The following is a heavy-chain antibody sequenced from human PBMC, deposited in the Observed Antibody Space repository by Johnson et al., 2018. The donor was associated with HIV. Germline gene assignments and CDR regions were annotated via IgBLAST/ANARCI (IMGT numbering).Heavy chain of an antibody. CDR2: ISYDGSNK. J-gene: IGHJ1*01. CDR3: ASGGDNVRGLLGLRWAM. CDR1: GFTFSSYG. Sequence: QVQLVESGGGLVQPGGSLRLSCAASGFTFSSYGMHWVRQAPGKGLEWVAVISYDGSNKYYADSVKGRFTISRDNSKNTLYLQMNSLRGGDTAVSSCASGGDNVRGLLGLRWAMWG. V-gene: IGHV3-30*03. D-gene: IGHD3-10*02.